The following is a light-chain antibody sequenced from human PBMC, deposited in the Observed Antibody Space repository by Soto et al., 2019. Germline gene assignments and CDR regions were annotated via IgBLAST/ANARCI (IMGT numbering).Light chain of an antibody. Sequence: QSVLTQPPSVSVAPGQRVTISCTGSSSNIGAGYDVHWYQQLPGTAPKLLIYGNSNRPSGVPDRFSGSKSGTSASLAITGLQAEDEADYYCQSYDSSLSSVVFSGGTKLTVL. V-gene: IGLV1-40*01. CDR1: SSNIGAGYD. CDR3: QSYDSSLSSVV. J-gene: IGLJ2*01. CDR2: GNS.